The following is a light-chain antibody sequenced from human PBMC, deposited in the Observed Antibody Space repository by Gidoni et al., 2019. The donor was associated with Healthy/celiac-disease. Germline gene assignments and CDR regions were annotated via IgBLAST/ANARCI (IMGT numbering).Light chain of an antibody. Sequence: DIVTTQFPDSLPIALGDRATINCKSSQSVLYSSNNKNYLAWYQQKPGQPPKLLIYWASTRESGVPDRFSGSGSGTDFTLSISSLQAEDVAVYYCQQYYSTPWTFGQGTKVEIK. V-gene: IGKV4-1*01. J-gene: IGKJ1*01. CDR2: WAS. CDR1: QSVLYSSNNKNY. CDR3: QQYYSTPWT.